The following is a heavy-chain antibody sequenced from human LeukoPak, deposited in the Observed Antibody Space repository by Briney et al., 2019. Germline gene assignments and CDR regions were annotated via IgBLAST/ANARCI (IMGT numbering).Heavy chain of an antibody. D-gene: IGHD7-27*01. Sequence: ASVKVSRKTSGYTFTDYCMHWVRQAPGQGLEWVGWINPNSGDTNYAQRFQGRVTMTRDTSISTAYMELSRLRVDDTAVYYCARGGKSELGACDYWGQGTLVTVSS. V-gene: IGHV1-2*02. J-gene: IGHJ4*02. CDR2: INPNSGDT. CDR3: ARGGKSELGACDY. CDR1: GYTFTDYC.